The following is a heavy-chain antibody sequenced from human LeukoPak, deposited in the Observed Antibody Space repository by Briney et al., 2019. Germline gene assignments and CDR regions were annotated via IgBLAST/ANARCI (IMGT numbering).Heavy chain of an antibody. J-gene: IGHJ4*02. V-gene: IGHV4-34*01. D-gene: IGHD4-23*01. Sequence: SVTLSLTCAVYGGSFSGYYWRWIPQPPGKGLEWIGEINHSGSTNYNPSLKSRVTISVDTSKNQFSLKLSSVTAADTAVYYCASGNSVDYWGQGTLVTVSS. CDR1: GGSFSGYY. CDR2: INHSGST. CDR3: ASGNSVDY.